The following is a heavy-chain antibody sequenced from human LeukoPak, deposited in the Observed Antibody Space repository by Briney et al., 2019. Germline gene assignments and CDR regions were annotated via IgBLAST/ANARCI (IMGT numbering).Heavy chain of an antibody. D-gene: IGHD1-26*01. CDR3: ANHGVYSGSYSMDV. V-gene: IGHV3-23*01. CDR2: FGNSA. J-gene: IGHJ6*02. Sequence: GGSLRLSCAASGFTFSSYGMHWVRQAPGKGLEWVSTFGNSAHYADSVKGRFTISRDNSKNTLYLQMNSLRADDTAVYYCANHGVYSGSYSMDVWGQGTTVIVSS. CDR1: GFTFSSYG.